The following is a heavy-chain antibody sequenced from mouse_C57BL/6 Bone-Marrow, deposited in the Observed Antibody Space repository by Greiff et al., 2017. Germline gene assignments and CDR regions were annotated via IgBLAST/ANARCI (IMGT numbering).Heavy chain of an antibody. CDR1: GFTFTDYY. CDR2: IRNKANGYTT. CDR3: ARPNWDWYFDV. D-gene: IGHD4-1*01. V-gene: IGHV7-3*01. Sequence: DVKLVESGGGLVQPGGSLSLSCAASGFTFTDYYMSWVRQPPGKALEWWGFIRNKANGYTTEYSASVQGRFTIARDNSQSILYLQMNALRAEDSATYYCARPNWDWYFDVWGTGTTVTVSS. J-gene: IGHJ1*03.